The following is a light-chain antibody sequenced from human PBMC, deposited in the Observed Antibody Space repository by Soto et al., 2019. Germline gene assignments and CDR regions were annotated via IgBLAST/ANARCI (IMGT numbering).Light chain of an antibody. V-gene: IGLV2-8*01. Sequence: QSALTQPPSASGSPGQSVTISCTGTSSDVGGYNYVSWYQQHPGKVPKRMVYEVNKRPSGVPERFSGSKSGTTASLTVSGLKAADEAAYYCTSYAGGNNVFGTGTKLTVL. J-gene: IGLJ1*01. CDR1: SSDVGGYNY. CDR2: EVN. CDR3: TSYAGGNNV.